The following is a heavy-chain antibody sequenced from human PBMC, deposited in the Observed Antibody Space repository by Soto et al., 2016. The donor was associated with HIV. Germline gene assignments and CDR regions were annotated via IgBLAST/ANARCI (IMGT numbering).Heavy chain of an antibody. J-gene: IGHJ4*02. V-gene: IGHV3-33*03. D-gene: IGHD4-17*01. Sequence: VQLVESGGGVVQPGRSLRLSCAASGFTFSSYGMHWVRQAPGKGLEWVAVIWYDGSEKYYADSVKGRFTISRDNSKNTLYLEMNSLRAEDTALYYCAEGGGDGNLPTLTTWGQGTLVPPSPQ. CDR2: IWYDGSEK. CDR1: GFTFSSYG. CDR3: AEGGGDGNLPTLTT.